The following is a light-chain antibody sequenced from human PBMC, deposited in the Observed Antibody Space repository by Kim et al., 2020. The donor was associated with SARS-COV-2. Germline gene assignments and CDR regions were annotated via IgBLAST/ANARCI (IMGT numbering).Light chain of an antibody. CDR3: QTWGTGIHV. V-gene: IGLV4-69*01. J-gene: IGLJ2*01. CDR1: SGHSSYA. CDR2: LNSDGSH. Sequence: QLVLTQSPSASASLGAPVKLTCTLSSGHSSYAIAWHQQQPEKGPRYLMKLNSDGSHSKGDGIPDRFSGSSSGAERYLTISSLQSEDEADYYCQTWGTGIHVFGGGTQLTVL.